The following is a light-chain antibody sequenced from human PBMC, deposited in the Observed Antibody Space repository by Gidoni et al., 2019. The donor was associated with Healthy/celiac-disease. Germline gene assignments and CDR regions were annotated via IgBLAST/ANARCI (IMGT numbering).Light chain of an antibody. Sequence: QSVLTQPPSVSGAPGQRVTISCTGSSSNIGAGYDVHWYQQLPGTAPKPLIYGNSNRPSGVPDRSSGSKSGTSASLAITGLQAEDEADYYCQSYDSSSWVFGGGTKLTVL. J-gene: IGLJ3*02. CDR1: SSNIGAGYD. CDR3: QSYDSSSWV. CDR2: GNS. V-gene: IGLV1-40*01.